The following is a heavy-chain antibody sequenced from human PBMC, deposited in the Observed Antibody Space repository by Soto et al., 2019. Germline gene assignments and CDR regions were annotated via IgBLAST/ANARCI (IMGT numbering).Heavy chain of an antibody. CDR2: ISSSSGTI. CDR1: SLSVGGYS. Sequence: PXGCLRVSCVACSLSVGGYSSNGVRQAPGKGLEWVSYISSSSGTIFYADSVKGRFTISRDNAKNSVYLQMNSLRDEDTAVYYCARDLVDIEANIRNNHYYYGMDVWAQRTTVTGS. CDR3: ARDLVDIEANIRNNHYYYGMDV. V-gene: IGHV3-48*02. D-gene: IGHD5-12*01. J-gene: IGHJ6*02.